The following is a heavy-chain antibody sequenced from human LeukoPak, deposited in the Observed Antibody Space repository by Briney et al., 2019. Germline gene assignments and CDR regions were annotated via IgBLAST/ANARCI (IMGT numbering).Heavy chain of an antibody. J-gene: IGHJ6*02. CDR2: ISSSSSYI. V-gene: IGHV3-21*01. CDR3: ARDRDTAMVHLYYYYGMDV. Sequence: PGGSLRLSCAASGFTFSSYAMSWVRQAPGKGLEWVSSISSSSSYIYYADSVKGRFTISRDNAKNSLYLQMNSLRAEDTAVYYCARDRDTAMVHLYYYYGMDVWGQGTTVTVSS. CDR1: GFTFSSYA. D-gene: IGHD5-18*01.